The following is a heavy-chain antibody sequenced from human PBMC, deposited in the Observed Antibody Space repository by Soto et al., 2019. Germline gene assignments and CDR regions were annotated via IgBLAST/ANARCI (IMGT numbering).Heavy chain of an antibody. Sequence: WASVKVSCKASGYTFTGYYMHGVRQAPGQGLEWMGWINPNSGGTNYAQKFQGWVTMTRDTSISTAYMELSRLRSDDTAVYYCARECKSYGYGWRHYYYGMDVWGQGTTVTVSS. CDR3: ARECKSYGYGWRHYYYGMDV. D-gene: IGHD5-18*01. CDR1: GYTFTGYY. J-gene: IGHJ6*02. CDR2: INPNSGGT. V-gene: IGHV1-2*04.